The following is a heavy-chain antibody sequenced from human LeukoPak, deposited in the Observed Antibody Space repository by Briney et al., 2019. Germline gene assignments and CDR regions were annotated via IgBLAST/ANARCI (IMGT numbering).Heavy chain of an antibody. CDR3: ARDRYSYGPHDY. CDR1: GGTFSSYA. CDR2: IIPILGIA. V-gene: IGHV1-69*04. D-gene: IGHD5-18*01. J-gene: IGHJ4*02. Sequence: GASVKVSCKASGGTFSSYAISWVRQAPGQGLEWMGRIIPILGIANYAQKFQGRVTITADKSTSTAYMELSSLRSEDTAVYYCARDRYSYGPHDYWGQGTLVTVSS.